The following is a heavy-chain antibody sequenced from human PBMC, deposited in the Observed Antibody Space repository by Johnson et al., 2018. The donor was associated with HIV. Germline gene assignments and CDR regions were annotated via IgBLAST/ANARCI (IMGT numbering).Heavy chain of an antibody. CDR2: IRYDGSYR. V-gene: IGHV3-33*08. CDR3: ASVPPPWGAGGDI. J-gene: IGHJ3*02. Sequence: QVQLVESGGGLVQPGGSLRLSCAASGFTVSSYGMHWVRQAPGKGLEWVAVIRYDGSYRYYADSVQGRFTISRDNSKNTLYLQMNSLRAEDTAVYYCASVPPPWGAGGDIWGQGTMVTVSS. D-gene: IGHD3-16*01. CDR1: GFTVSSYG.